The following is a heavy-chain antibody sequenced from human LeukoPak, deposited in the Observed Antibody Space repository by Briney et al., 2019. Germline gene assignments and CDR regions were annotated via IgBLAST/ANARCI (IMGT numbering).Heavy chain of an antibody. V-gene: IGHV4-38-2*02. J-gene: IGHJ5*02. CDR1: GFSISGDYY. CDR3: ARDFRDSGSS. Sequence: PSETLSLTCAVSGFSISGDYYWAWTRQPPGKGQEWIGSIHHSGTTAYNPSLRSRVTISVDTSKNQFSLKLTSVTAADAAVYFCARDFRDSGSSWGQGTLVTVSS. D-gene: IGHD1-26*01. CDR2: IHHSGTT.